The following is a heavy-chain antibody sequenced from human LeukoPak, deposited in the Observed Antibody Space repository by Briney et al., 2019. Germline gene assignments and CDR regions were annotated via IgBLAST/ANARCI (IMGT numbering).Heavy chain of an antibody. CDR1: GYSISSGYY. V-gene: IGHV4-38-2*02. J-gene: IGHJ4*02. Sequence: SETLSLTCTVSGYSISSGYYWGWIRQPPGKGLEWIGSIYHSGSTYYNPSLKSRVTISVDTSKNQFSLKLSSVTAADTAVYYCARHASEYSSSSGDYWGQGTLVTVSS. CDR3: ARHASEYSSSSGDY. CDR2: IYHSGST. D-gene: IGHD6-6*01.